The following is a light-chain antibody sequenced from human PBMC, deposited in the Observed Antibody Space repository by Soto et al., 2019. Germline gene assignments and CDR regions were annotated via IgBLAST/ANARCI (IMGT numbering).Light chain of an antibody. Sequence: QPVLTQPPSAPGSPGQSVTISCTGTSSDVGGYNYVSWYQQHPGKAPKLMIYEVSERPSGVPDRFSGSKSSNTASLTVSGLQAEDEADYSCSSYAGSNNFVFGTGTKVTVL. V-gene: IGLV2-8*01. J-gene: IGLJ1*01. CDR3: SSYAGSNNFV. CDR1: SSDVGGYNY. CDR2: EVS.